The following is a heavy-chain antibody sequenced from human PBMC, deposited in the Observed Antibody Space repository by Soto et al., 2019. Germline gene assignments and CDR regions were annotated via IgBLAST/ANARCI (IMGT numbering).Heavy chain of an antibody. J-gene: IGHJ4*02. CDR3: AKDREYYYGSGSYYNGFDY. V-gene: IGHV3-23*01. D-gene: IGHD3-10*01. CDR1: GFTFSSYA. CDR2: ISGSGGST. Sequence: EVQLLESGGGLVQPGGSLRLSCAASGFTFSSYAMSWVRQAPGKGLEWVSAISGSGGSTYYADSVKGRFTISRDNSKNTLYLQMNILRAEDTAVYYCAKDREYYYGSGSYYNGFDYWGQGTLVTVSS.